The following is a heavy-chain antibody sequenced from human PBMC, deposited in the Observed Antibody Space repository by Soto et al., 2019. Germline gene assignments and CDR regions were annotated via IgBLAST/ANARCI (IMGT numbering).Heavy chain of an antibody. V-gene: IGHV4-39*01. J-gene: IGHJ1*01. CDR2: TFYSGST. D-gene: IGHD1-1*01. CDR3: ATVMGGDNCGYSHH. Sequence: QLQLQESGPGLVKPSETLSLTCTVSGGSIRSSSYHWGWIRQPPGKGLESIGNTFYSGSTYYNPSLKSRVTISVDTSKNQFSLKLSSVTASDTAVYYCATVMGGDNCGYSHHWGQGTLVTVSS. CDR1: GGSIRSSSYH.